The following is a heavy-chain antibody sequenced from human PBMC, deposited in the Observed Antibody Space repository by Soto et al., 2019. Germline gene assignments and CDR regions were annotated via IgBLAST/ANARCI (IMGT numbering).Heavy chain of an antibody. Sequence: QVQLVQSGPEVKKPGASVKVSCKASGYTFSNYGIIWVRQAPGQGLEWMGWISGYNGNTNIAQKYQDRVSLTTDTSTTTTYMELKSLRSDDTAVYFCSRPGAFTTGGDNWGQGTLVTVSS. CDR1: GYTFSNYG. V-gene: IGHV1-18*01. J-gene: IGHJ4*02. D-gene: IGHD7-27*01. CDR3: SRPGAFTTGGDN. CDR2: ISGYNGNT.